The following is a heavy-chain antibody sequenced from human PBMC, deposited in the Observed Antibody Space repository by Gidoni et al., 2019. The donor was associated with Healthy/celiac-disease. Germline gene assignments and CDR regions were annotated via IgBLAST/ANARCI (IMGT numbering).Heavy chain of an antibody. Sequence: QVQLQESGPGLVKPSETLSLTCTVYGYYISSCYYWGWIRQPPGKGLEWIGSIYHSGSTYYNPSLKSRVNISVDTSKNQFSLKLSSVTAADTAVYYCARAYYYDSSGYFENFDYWGQGTLVTVSS. CDR2: IYHSGST. CDR3: ARAYYYDSSGYFENFDY. D-gene: IGHD3-22*01. CDR1: GYYISSCYY. V-gene: IGHV4-38-2*02. J-gene: IGHJ4*02.